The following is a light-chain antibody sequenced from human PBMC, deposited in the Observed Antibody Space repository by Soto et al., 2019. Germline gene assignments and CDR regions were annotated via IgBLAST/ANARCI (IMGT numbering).Light chain of an antibody. V-gene: IGLV2-14*01. CDR1: SSDSGGYNY. Sequence: QSALTQPASVSGSPGQSITISCTGTSSDSGGYNYVSWYQQHPGRAPKLMISEVSNRPSGVSNRFSGSKSGNTASLTISGLQAEDGAAYYCSSYTRSSLRVISGGGTKLTVL. CDR2: EVS. CDR3: SSYTRSSLRVI. J-gene: IGLJ2*01.